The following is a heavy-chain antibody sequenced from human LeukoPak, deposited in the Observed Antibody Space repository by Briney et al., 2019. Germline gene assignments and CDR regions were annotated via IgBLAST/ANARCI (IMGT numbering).Heavy chain of an antibody. D-gene: IGHD4-23*01. V-gene: IGHV4-39*01. CDR2: IYYGGST. J-gene: IGHJ4*02. CDR3: APGGYGGNAFDY. CDR1: GGSISSSSYY. Sequence: KPSGTLSLTCTVSGGSISSSSYYWGWLRQPPGKGLEWIGSIYYGGSTYYNPSLKSRVTISVDTSKNQFSLKLSSVTAADTAVYYCAPGGYGGNAFDYWGQGTLVTVSS.